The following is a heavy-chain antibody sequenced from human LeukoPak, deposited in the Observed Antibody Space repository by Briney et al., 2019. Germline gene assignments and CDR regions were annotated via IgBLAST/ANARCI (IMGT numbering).Heavy chain of an antibody. CDR3: ASGSFDFWSGYYLDY. CDR2: MNPNSGNT. Sequence: ASVKVSCKASGYTFTSYDINWVRQATGQGPEWMGWMNPNSGNTGYAQKFQGRVTITRNTSISTAYMELSSLRSEDTAVYYCASGSFDFWSGYYLDYWGQGTLVTVSS. CDR1: GYTFTSYD. V-gene: IGHV1-8*03. D-gene: IGHD3-3*01. J-gene: IGHJ4*02.